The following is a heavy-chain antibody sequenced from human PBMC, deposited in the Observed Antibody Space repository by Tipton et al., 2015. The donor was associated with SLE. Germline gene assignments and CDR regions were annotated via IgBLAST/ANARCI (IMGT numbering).Heavy chain of an antibody. V-gene: IGHV4-39*07. CDR2: LYYTGST. CDR3: SCRIAARRSPLIPFDY. D-gene: IGHD6-6*01. CDR1: GGSISSSSYY. J-gene: IGHJ4*02. Sequence: TLSLTCTVSGGSISSSSYYWAWIRQPPGKGLEWIGNLYYTGSTYYNPSLKSRVTISADTSKNQFSLKLSSVTAADTALYYCSCRIAARRSPLIPFDYWGQGSLVTVSS.